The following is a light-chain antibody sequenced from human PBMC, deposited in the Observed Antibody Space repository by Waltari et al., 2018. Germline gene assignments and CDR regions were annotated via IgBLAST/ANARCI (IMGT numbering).Light chain of an antibody. V-gene: IGLV3-21*02. CDR1: NIGGRS. CDR3: HVWDGKTVM. Sequence: SSVLTQAPSVSVAPGQTATITGGGDNIGGRSVHCYQQRPGRAPVLVVYLNSDRPSGIPDRFSGSKSGNAATLTISRVEAGDEADYYCHVWDGKTVMFGGGTKLTVL. CDR2: LNS. J-gene: IGLJ3*02.